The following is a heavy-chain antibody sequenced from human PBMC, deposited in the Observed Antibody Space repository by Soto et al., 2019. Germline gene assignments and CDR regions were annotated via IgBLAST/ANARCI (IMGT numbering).Heavy chain of an antibody. CDR1: GGSISSGGYY. V-gene: IGHV4-31*03. Sequence: SETLSLTCTVSGGSISSGGYYWSWIRQNPGKGLEWIGYIYYSGSTYYNPSLKSRVTISVDTSKNQFSLKLSSVTAADTAVYYCARDSFRNDDSFDYYYGMDVWGQGTTVTVSS. J-gene: IGHJ6*02. CDR2: IYYSGST. D-gene: IGHD1-1*01. CDR3: ARDSFRNDDSFDYYYGMDV.